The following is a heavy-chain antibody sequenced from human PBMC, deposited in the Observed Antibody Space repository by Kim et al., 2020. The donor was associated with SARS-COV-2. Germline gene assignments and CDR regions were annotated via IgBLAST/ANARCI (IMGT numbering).Heavy chain of an antibody. CDR1: GYTFTSYG. CDR3: AREPGIAVAGHGLRKSYYYYYGMDV. V-gene: IGHV1-18*01. D-gene: IGHD6-19*01. Sequence: ASVKVSCKASGYTFTSYGISWVRQAPGQGLEWMGWISAYNGNTNYAQKLQGRVTMTTDTSTSTAYMELRSLRSDDTAVYYCAREPGIAVAGHGLRKSYYYYYGMDVWGQGTTVTVSS. CDR2: ISAYNGNT. J-gene: IGHJ6*02.